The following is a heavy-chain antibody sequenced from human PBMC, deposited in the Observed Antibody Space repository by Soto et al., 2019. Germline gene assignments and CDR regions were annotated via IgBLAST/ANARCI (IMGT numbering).Heavy chain of an antibody. CDR3: ARTSTYYYDSSGFYPDY. J-gene: IGHJ4*02. CDR1: GCSIIGHY. V-gene: IGHV4-59*11. CDR2: IYYRGGT. D-gene: IGHD3-22*01. Sequence: PLVTLSLTWTVAGCSIIGHYWSWIRQPPGKGLEWIGHIYYRGGTTYNSSLKSRVTISIDTSKNQFSLILNSVTTADTAVYHCARTSTYYYDSSGFYPDYWGQGTLVTVSS.